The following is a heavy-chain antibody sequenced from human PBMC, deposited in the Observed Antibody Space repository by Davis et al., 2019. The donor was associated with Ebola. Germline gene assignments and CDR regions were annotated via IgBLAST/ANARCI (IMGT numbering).Heavy chain of an antibody. CDR3: ARDLYLWFDP. CDR2: IIPILGIA. Sequence: SVKVSCKASGYTFTSYGISWVRQAPGQGLEWMGRIIPILGIANYAQKFQGRVTITADKSTSTAYMELSSLRSEDPAVYYCARDLYLWFDPWGQGTLVTVSS. V-gene: IGHV1-69*04. CDR1: GYTFTSYG. D-gene: IGHD2-8*01. J-gene: IGHJ5*02.